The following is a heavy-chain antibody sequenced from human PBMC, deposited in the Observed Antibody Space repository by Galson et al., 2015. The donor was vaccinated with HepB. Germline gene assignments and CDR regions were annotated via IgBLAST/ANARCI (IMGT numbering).Heavy chain of an antibody. J-gene: IGHJ5*02. CDR2: IDPSDSYT. D-gene: IGHD3-10*01. CDR1: GYSFTSYW. V-gene: IGHV5-10-1*01. Sequence: QSGAEVKKPGESLRISCKGSGYSFTSYWISWVRQMPGKGLEWMGRIDPSDSYTNYSPSFQGHVTISADKSISTAYLQWSSLKASDTAMYYCARQDIYYGFPGRSENWFDPLGPGNPGHRLL. CDR3: ARQDIYYGFPGRSENWFDP.